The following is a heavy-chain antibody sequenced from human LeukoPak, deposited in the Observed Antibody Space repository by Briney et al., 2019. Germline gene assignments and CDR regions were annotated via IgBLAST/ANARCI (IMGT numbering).Heavy chain of an antibody. D-gene: IGHD3-16*02. CDR3: ARVGYDYIWGSYRAHDY. Sequence: GASVKVSCKASGYTFSSYSISWVRQAPGQGLEWVGWISGYNGNRNYAQKVQGRVTITTDTSTRTSYMELRSLRSDDTAVYYCARVGYDYIWGSYRAHDYWGQGTLVTVSS. CDR2: ISGYNGNR. V-gene: IGHV1-18*04. CDR1: GYTFSSYS. J-gene: IGHJ4*02.